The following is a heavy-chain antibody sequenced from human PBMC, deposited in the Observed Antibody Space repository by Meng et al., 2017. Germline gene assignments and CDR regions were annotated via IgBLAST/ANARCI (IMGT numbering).Heavy chain of an antibody. D-gene: IGHD1/OR15-1a*01. Sequence: GSLRLSCTVSGGSISSYYWGWIRQPPGKGLEWIGSIYYSGSTYYNPSLKSRVTISVDTSKNQFSLKLSSVTAADTAVYYCAREPNIDYWGQGTLVTVSS. J-gene: IGHJ4*02. V-gene: IGHV4-39*07. CDR3: AREPNIDY. CDR1: GGSISSYY. CDR2: IYYSGST.